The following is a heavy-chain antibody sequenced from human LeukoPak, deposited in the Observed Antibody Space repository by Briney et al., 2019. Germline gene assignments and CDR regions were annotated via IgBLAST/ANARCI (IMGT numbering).Heavy chain of an antibody. CDR2: ISGGGANT. Sequence: GGSLRLSCAASGFSFSNSGMSWVRQAPAKGLEWLAGISGGGANTHYADSVKGRFTISRDNSKNTLFLQMNSLRDEDRAIYYCSKWNGFGDYWGQGTLVTVSS. D-gene: IGHD1-1*01. V-gene: IGHV3-23*01. CDR1: GFSFSNSG. CDR3: SKWNGFGDY. J-gene: IGHJ4*02.